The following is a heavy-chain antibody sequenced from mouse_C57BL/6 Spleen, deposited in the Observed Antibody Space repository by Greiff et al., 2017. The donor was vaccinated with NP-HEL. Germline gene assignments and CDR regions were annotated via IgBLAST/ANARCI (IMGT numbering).Heavy chain of an antibody. CDR3: ARPYDGYYSVAY. D-gene: IGHD2-3*01. CDR1: GYTFTSYW. J-gene: IGHJ3*01. Sequence: QVQLKQPGAELVRPGSSVKLSCKASGYTFTSYWMHWVKQRPIQGLEWIGNIDPSDSETHYNQKFKDKATLTVDKSSSTAYMQLSSLTSEDSAVYYCARPYDGYYSVAYWGQGTLVTVSA. V-gene: IGHV1-52*01. CDR2: IDPSDSET.